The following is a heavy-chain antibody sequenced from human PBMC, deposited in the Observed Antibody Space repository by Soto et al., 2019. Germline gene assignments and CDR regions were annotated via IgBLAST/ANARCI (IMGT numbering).Heavy chain of an antibody. J-gene: IGHJ5*01. Sequence: ETLSLTCTVSGGSIRDYYWSWIRQSPGKGLEWIGYIYYTGTTRYNPSIKSRVTISVDSSKNQFSLNLRSVSAADTAVYYCARLGGYYQSLDSWGQGTLVTVSS. V-gene: IGHV4-59*08. CDR3: ARLGGYYQSLDS. D-gene: IGHD3-22*01. CDR2: IYYTGTT. CDR1: GGSIRDYY.